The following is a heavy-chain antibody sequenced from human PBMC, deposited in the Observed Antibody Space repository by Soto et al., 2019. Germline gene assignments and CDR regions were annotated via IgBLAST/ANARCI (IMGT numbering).Heavy chain of an antibody. V-gene: IGHV1-69*12. Sequence: QVQLVQSGAEVKKPGSSVKVSCKASGGTFSSYAIRWVRQAPGQGLEWMGGIIPIFGTANHAQKFQGRVTITADESTSTAYMELSSLRSEDTAVDYCATEYAARKHWYFDLWGRGTLVTVSS. D-gene: IGHD2-2*01. J-gene: IGHJ2*01. CDR3: ATEYAARKHWYFDL. CDR1: GGTFSSYA. CDR2: IIPIFGTA.